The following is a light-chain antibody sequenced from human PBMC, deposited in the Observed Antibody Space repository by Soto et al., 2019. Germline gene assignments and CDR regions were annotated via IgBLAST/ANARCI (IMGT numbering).Light chain of an antibody. CDR3: QQRKDWPLT. V-gene: IGKV3-11*01. CDR2: DAF. CDR1: QTIDNY. J-gene: IGKJ4*01. Sequence: EIVLTQSPATLSLSPGERATLSCRASQTIDNYLHWYQQKPGQAPRLLIYDAFYRAAGVPARFSGVGSGTDFTLPISSLEPEDLAFYYCQQRKDWPLTFGGGTRVEI.